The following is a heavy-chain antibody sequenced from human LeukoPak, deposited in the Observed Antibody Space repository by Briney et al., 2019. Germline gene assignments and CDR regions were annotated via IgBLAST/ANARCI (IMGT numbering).Heavy chain of an antibody. Sequence: SETLSLTCAVYGGSFSGYYWSWIRQPPGKGLEWIGEINHSGSTNYNPSLKSRVTISVDTSKNQFSLKLSSVTAADTAVYYCARGPYYDSSGYYSGWYFDLWGRGTLATVSS. CDR3: ARGPYYDSSGYYSGWYFDL. CDR2: INHSGST. V-gene: IGHV4-34*01. D-gene: IGHD3-22*01. J-gene: IGHJ2*01. CDR1: GGSFSGYY.